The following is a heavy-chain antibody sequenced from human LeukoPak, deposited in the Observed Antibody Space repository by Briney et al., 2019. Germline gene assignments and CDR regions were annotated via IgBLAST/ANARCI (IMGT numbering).Heavy chain of an antibody. J-gene: IGHJ6*04. D-gene: IGHD6-13*01. CDR1: GFSLSPSAMY. V-gene: IGHV2-70*01. CDR2: LDSDDDK. CDR3: PRIVRVVAAAGRIGYYYYGMDV. Sequence: ESGPALVKPTQTLTLTCTFSGFSLSPSAMYVSWIPQPPRKALQWLTLLDSDDDKYYTTSLKTRLTISNDTSKTQLVLTMTNMDPVDTATYYCPRIVRVVAAAGRIGYYYYGMDVWGKGTTVTVSS.